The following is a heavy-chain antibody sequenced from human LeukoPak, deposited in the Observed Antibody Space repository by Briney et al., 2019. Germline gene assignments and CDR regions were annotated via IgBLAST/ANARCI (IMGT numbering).Heavy chain of an antibody. CDR2: IWYDGSNK. J-gene: IGHJ5*02. CDR3: ARGRGDHTRPRFDT. D-gene: IGHD2-21*02. CDR1: GFTFSSYG. V-gene: IGHV3-33*01. Sequence: GGSLRLSCAASGFTFSSYGMHWVRQAPGKGLEWVAVIWYDGSNKYYADSVKGRFTISRDNSKNTLYLQMNSLRAEDTAVYYCARGRGDHTRPRFDTWGQGTLVTVSS.